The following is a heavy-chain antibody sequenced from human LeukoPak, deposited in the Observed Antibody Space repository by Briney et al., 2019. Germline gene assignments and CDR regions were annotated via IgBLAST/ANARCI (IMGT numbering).Heavy chain of an antibody. Sequence: SDTVSLTCTVSGYSFSSDSNWGWLRPPPRKGLEWIGIIYHSGSTYYNPSLKSRVTISVDTSKNQFSLELSSVAGADTAVYYCARATLGGSHFYYFDYWGQGTLVTVSS. D-gene: IGHD3-16*01. J-gene: IGHJ4*02. CDR3: ARATLGGSHFYYFDY. CDR1: GYSFSSDSN. CDR2: IYHSGST. V-gene: IGHV4-38-2*02.